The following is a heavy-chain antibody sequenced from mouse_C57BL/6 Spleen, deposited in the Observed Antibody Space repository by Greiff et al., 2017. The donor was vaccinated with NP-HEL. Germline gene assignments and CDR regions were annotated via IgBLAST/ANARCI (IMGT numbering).Heavy chain of an antibody. CDR3: TRGAYDGLMDY. CDR2: ISIFLSHI. CDR1: GFTFLPTH. V-gene: IGHV5-9-1*02. Sequence: EVKLVESGEGLVPPGGSLKLSCAASGFTFLPTHLSLSLPTPSNTLYFVSYISIFLSHIYYADTVKGRFTISRDNARNTLYLQMSSLKSEDTAMYYCTRGAYDGLMDYWGQGTSVTVSS. D-gene: IGHD2-3*01. J-gene: IGHJ4*01.